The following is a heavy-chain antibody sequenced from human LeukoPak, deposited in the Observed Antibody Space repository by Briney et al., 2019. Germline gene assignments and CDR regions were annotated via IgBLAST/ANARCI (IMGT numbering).Heavy chain of an antibody. Sequence: SETLSLTCAVSGYSISSGYYWGWVRQSPGKGLEWIGGIYHTGSTYYNPSLKSRVTISVDTSKNHFSLRLSSVTAADTAVYYRVRHPLAARSFDYWGQGTLVTV. CDR1: GYSISSGYY. CDR2: IYHTGST. J-gene: IGHJ4*02. D-gene: IGHD6-6*01. CDR3: VRHPLAARSFDY. V-gene: IGHV4-38-2*01.